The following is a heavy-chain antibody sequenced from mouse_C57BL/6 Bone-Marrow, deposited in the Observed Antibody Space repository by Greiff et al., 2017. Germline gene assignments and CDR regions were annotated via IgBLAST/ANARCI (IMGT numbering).Heavy chain of an antibody. CDR2: IYPGDGDT. D-gene: IGHD2-1*01. CDR3: ARREIYYGNYEGAMDY. J-gene: IGHJ4*01. V-gene: IGHV1-82*01. CDR1: GYAFSSSW. Sequence: QVQLQQSGPELVKPGASVKISCKASGYAFSSSWMNWVKQRPGKGLEWIGRIYPGDGDTNYNGKFKGKATLTADKSSSTAYMQLSSLTSEDSAVYFCARREIYYGNYEGAMDYWGQGTSVTVSS.